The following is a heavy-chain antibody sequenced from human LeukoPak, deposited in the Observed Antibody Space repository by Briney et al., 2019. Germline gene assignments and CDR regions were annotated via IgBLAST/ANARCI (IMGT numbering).Heavy chain of an antibody. CDR1: GFTFSSYA. Sequence: GGSLRLSCAASGFTFSSYAMHWVRQAPGKGLQWLALTSDDGSAKYYADSVKGRFTISRDNSQNTLYLQMNSLRAEETAMYYCARAPGGLHGDYSPIGYWGQGTLVTVSS. V-gene: IGHV3-30-3*01. D-gene: IGHD4-17*01. CDR3: ARAPGGLHGDYSPIGY. J-gene: IGHJ4*02. CDR2: TSDDGSAK.